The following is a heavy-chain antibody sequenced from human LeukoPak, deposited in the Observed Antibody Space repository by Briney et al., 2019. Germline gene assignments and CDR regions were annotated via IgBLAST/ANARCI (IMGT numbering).Heavy chain of an antibody. CDR2: IRYDGSNK. Sequence: GGSLRLSCAASGFTFSSYGMHWVRQAPGKGLEWVAFIRYDGSNKYYADSVKGRFTISRDNSKNTLYLQMNSLRAEDTAVYYCARDRIAVAGTHYYYYMDVWGKGTTVTISS. CDR3: ARDRIAVAGTHYYYYMDV. J-gene: IGHJ6*03. V-gene: IGHV3-30*02. CDR1: GFTFSSYG. D-gene: IGHD6-19*01.